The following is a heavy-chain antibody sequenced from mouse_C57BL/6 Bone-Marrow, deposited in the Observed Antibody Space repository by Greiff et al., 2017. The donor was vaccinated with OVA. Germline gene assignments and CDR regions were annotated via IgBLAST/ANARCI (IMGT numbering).Heavy chain of an antibody. V-gene: IGHV1-69*01. J-gene: IGHJ4*01. CDR2: IDPSDSYT. CDR3: ARGLRLPYYYAMDY. CDR1: GYTFTSYW. D-gene: IGHD3-2*02. Sequence: VQLQQPGAELVMPGASVKLSCKASGYTFTSYWMHWVKQRPGQGLEWIGEIDPSDSYTNYNQKFKGKSTLTEDKSSSTAYMQLSSLTSEDSAVYYCARGLRLPYYYAMDYWGQGTSVTVSS.